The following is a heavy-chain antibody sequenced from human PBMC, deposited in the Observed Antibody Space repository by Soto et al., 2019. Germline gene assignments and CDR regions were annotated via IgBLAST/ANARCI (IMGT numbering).Heavy chain of an antibody. J-gene: IGHJ3*02. CDR2: ISGSGGST. V-gene: IGHV3-23*01. CDR1: GFTFSSYA. CDR3: ANDLLVMQELSDAFDI. Sequence: EVQLLESGGGLVQPGGSLRLSCAASGFTFSSYAMSWIRQAPGKGREWVSAISGSGGSTYYAESVRGRFTISRDNSKTTLYLQMNSLTAEDTAVYYCANDLLVMQELSDAFDIWGQGTMVTVSS. D-gene: IGHD1-7*01.